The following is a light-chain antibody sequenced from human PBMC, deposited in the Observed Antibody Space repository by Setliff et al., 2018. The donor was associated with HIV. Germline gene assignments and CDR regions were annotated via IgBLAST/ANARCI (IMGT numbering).Light chain of an antibody. Sequence: SYELTQRPSVSVAPGKTARIICGGDNIGIKSVHWYQQKPGQAPVVVMYYDHDRPSWIPERFSGSNSGNTATLTISRVEVGDEADYYCQVWDSSSDHYVFGSGTKVTVL. CDR2: YDH. V-gene: IGLV3-21*04. J-gene: IGLJ1*01. CDR1: NIGIKS. CDR3: QVWDSSSDHYV.